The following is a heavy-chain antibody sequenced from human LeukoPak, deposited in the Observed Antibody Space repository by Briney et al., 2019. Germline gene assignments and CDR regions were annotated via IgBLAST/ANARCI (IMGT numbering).Heavy chain of an antibody. CDR1: GFTFSSYA. Sequence: GGSLGLSCAASGFTFSSYAMSWVRQAPGKGLEWVSAISGSAYSTYYADSVKGRFTISRDNSKNTLYLQMNSLRAEDTAVYYCAKEAGYSGYDFPDFWGQGTLVTVPS. D-gene: IGHD5-12*01. CDR3: AKEAGYSGYDFPDF. CDR2: ISGSAYST. J-gene: IGHJ4*02. V-gene: IGHV3-23*01.